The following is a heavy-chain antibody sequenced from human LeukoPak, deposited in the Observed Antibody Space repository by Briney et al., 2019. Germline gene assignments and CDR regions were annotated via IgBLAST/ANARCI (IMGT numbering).Heavy chain of an antibody. CDR3: ARGRPIMGAPQNAFDI. V-gene: IGHV6-1*01. D-gene: IGHD1-26*01. CDR1: GDSVSSNSAA. CDR2: TYYRSKWYY. Sequence: SQTLSLTCAFSGDSVSSNSAAWNWIRRSPSRGLEWLGRTYYRSKWYYNYAVSVKSRITINPDTSRNHFSLQLNSVTPEDTAVYYCARGRPIMGAPQNAFDIWGQGTMVTVSS. J-gene: IGHJ3*02.